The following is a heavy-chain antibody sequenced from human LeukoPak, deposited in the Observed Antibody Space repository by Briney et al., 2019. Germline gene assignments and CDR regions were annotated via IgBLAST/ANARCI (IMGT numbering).Heavy chain of an antibody. CDR1: GGSISSYY. CDR2: TYYSGST. Sequence: PSETLSLTCTVSGGSISSYYWSWIRQPPGKGLEWIGYTYYSGSTNYNPSLKSRVTISVDTSKNQFSLKLSSVTAADTAVYYCARRYNWNDPDAFDIWGQGTMVTVSS. CDR3: ARRYNWNDPDAFDI. V-gene: IGHV4-59*08. J-gene: IGHJ3*02. D-gene: IGHD1-20*01.